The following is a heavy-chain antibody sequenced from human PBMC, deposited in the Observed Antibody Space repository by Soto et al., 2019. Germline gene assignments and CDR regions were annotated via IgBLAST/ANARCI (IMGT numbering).Heavy chain of an antibody. CDR3: ARDAYSSSSGWFDP. V-gene: IGHV3-30-3*01. J-gene: IGHJ5*02. CDR2: ISYDGSNK. CDR1: GFTFSSYA. Sequence: QVQLVESGGGVVQPGRSLRLSCAASGFTFSSYAMHWVRQAPGKGLEWVAVISYDGSNKYYADSVKGRFTISRDNSKNMLYLQMNSLRAEDTAVYYCARDAYSSSSGWFDPWGQGTLVTVSS. D-gene: IGHD6-6*01.